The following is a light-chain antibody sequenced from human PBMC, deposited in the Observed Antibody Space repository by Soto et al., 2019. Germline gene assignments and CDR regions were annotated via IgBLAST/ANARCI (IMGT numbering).Light chain of an antibody. Sequence: DIQLTQSPSFLSASVGDRVTITCRASQGISSYLAWYQQKPGKAPKLLIYAASTLQSGDPSRFSGSGSGTEFTLTISRLQPEDFATYYCQQLNSYPITFGQGTRLEIK. J-gene: IGKJ5*01. CDR1: QGISSY. V-gene: IGKV1-9*01. CDR2: AAS. CDR3: QQLNSYPIT.